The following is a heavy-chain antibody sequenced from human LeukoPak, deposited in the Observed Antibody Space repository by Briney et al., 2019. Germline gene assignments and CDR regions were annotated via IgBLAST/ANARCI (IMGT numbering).Heavy chain of an antibody. CDR2: IYPGDSDT. CDR1: GYSFSNYW. D-gene: IGHD3-3*01. J-gene: IGHJ4*02. V-gene: IGHV5-51*01. Sequence: GESLKISCKGSGYSFSNYWIGWVRQMPGKGLDWMGIIYPGDSDTRYSPSFQGQVTISVDKSINTAYLQWSSLKASDTAMYYCARLNYDFWSGPKYWGQGTLVTVSS. CDR3: ARLNYDFWSGPKY.